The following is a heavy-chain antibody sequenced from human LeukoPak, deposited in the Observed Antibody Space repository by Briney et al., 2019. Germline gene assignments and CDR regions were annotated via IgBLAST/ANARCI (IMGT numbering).Heavy chain of an antibody. D-gene: IGHD3-22*01. CDR2: IWYDGSNK. CDR3: ASWGYYYDSSGYYPSGAFDI. V-gene: IGHV3-33*01. CDR1: GFTLSSYG. J-gene: IGHJ3*02. Sequence: GGSLRLSCAASGFTLSSYGMHWVRQAPGKGLEWVAVIWYDGSNKYYADSVKGRFTISRDNSKNTLYLQMNSLRAEDTALYYCASWGYYYDSSGYYPSGAFDIWGQGTMVTVSS.